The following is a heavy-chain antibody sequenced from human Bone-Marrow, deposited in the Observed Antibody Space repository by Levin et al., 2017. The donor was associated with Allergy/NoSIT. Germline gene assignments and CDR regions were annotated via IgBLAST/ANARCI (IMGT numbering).Heavy chain of an antibody. CDR2: IIPILGIA. D-gene: IGHD3-22*01. CDR3: ARDKDSDSSGYIYAFDI. Sequence: SVKVSCKASGGTFSSYAISWVRQAPGQGLEWMGRIIPILGIANYAQKFQGRVTITADKSTSTAYMELSSLRSEDTAVYYCARDKDSDSSGYIYAFDIWGQGTMVTVSS. CDR1: GGTFSSYA. V-gene: IGHV1-69*04. J-gene: IGHJ3*02.